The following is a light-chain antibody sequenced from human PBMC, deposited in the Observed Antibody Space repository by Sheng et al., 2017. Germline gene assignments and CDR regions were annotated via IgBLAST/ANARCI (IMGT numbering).Light chain of an antibody. CDR3: SSYTGSFTPL. V-gene: IGLV2-14*03. CDR2: DVS. Sequence: QSALTQPASVSGSPGQSITISCTGTSSDVGGHNYVSWYQQLPGRAPKLMIYDVSNRPSGVSDRFSGSKSGNTASLTISGLQPEDEADYYCSSYTGSFTPLFGGGTKLTVL. CDR1: SSDVGGHNY. J-gene: IGLJ2*01.